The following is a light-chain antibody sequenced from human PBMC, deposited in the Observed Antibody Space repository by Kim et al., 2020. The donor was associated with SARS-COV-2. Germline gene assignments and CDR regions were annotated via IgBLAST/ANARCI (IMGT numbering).Light chain of an antibody. CDR3: LQDYHYPLT. CDR1: QGIGND. CDR2: AAS. V-gene: IGKV1-6*01. J-gene: IGKJ4*01. Sequence: APVGDRITITCRASQGIGNDLSWYQQKPGKAPKLLIYAASTLQNGVPSSFSGSGSGTDFTLTISSLQPEDFATYYCLQDYHYPLTFGGGTKVDIK.